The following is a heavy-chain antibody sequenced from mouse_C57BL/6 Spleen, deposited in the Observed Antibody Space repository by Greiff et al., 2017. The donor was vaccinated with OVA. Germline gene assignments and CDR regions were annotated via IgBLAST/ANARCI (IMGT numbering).Heavy chain of an antibody. CDR3: ARNNWDRYYLDY. Sequence: EVMVVESGGGLVKPGGSLKLSCAASGFTFSDYGMHWVRQAPEKGLEWVAYISSGSSTIYYADTVKGRFTISRDNAMNTLFLQMTSLRSEDTAMYYCARNNWDRYYLDYWGQGTTLTVSS. CDR2: ISSGSSTI. J-gene: IGHJ2*01. D-gene: IGHD4-1*01. V-gene: IGHV5-17*01. CDR1: GFTFSDYG.